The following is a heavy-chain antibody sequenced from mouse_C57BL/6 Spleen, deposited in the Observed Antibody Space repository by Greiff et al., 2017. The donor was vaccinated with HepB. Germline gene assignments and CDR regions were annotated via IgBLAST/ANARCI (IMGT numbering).Heavy chain of an antibody. CDR3: ARHRDYGSRTDAMDY. V-gene: IGHV5-6*01. D-gene: IGHD1-1*01. CDR2: ISSGGSYT. J-gene: IGHJ4*01. CDR1: GFTFSSYG. Sequence: EVQVVESGGDLVKPGGSLKLSCAASGFTFSSYGMSWVRQTPDKRLEWVATISSGGSYTYYPDSVKGRFTISRDNAKNTLYLQMSSLKSEDTAMYYCARHRDYGSRTDAMDYWGQGTSVTVSS.